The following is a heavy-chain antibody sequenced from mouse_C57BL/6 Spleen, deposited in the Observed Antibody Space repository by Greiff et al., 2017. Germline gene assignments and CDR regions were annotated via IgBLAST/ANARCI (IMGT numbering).Heavy chain of an antibody. V-gene: IGHV1-53*01. CDR1: GYTFTSYW. J-gene: IGHJ2*01. CDR3: ARSGREKDFDY. Sequence: QVQLQQPGTELVKPGASVKLSCKASGYTFTSYWMPWVKQRPGQGLEWIGNINPSNGGTNYNEKFKSKATLTVDKSSSTAYMQLSSLTSEVSAVYYCARSGREKDFDYWGQGTTLTVSS. D-gene: IGHD3-1*01. CDR2: INPSNGGT.